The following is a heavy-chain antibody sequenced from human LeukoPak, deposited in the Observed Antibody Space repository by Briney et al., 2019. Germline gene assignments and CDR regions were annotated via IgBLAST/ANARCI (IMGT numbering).Heavy chain of an antibody. CDR1: GFTFSSYS. V-gene: IGHV3-21*01. CDR3: ARVDDIVVVPAANDY. CDR2: ISSSSSYI. J-gene: IGHJ4*02. Sequence: GWSLRLSCAASGFTFSSYSMNWVRQAPGKGLEWVSSISSSSSYIYYADSVKGRFTISRDNAKNSLYLQMNSLRAEDTAVYYCARVDDIVVVPAANDYWGQGTLVTVSS. D-gene: IGHD2-2*01.